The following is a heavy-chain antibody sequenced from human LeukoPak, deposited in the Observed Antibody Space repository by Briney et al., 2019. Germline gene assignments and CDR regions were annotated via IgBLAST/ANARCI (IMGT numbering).Heavy chain of an antibody. J-gene: IGHJ5*02. CDR3: ARGAMSGYCSGGSCYSDSWYFRGWFDP. Sequence: SETLSLTCAVYGGSFSGYYWSWIRQPPGKGLEWIGEINHSGSTNYNPSLKSRVTISVDTSKNQFSLKLSSVTAADTAVYYCARGAMSGYCSGGSCYSDSWYFRGWFDPWGQGTQVTVSS. D-gene: IGHD2-15*01. CDR2: INHSGST. V-gene: IGHV4-34*01. CDR1: GGSFSGYY.